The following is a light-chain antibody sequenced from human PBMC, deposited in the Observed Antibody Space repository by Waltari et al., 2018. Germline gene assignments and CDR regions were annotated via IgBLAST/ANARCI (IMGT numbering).Light chain of an antibody. CDR2: DVS. V-gene: IGLV2-14*03. J-gene: IGLJ3*02. CDR3: SSYTIRNGWL. Sequence: QSALTQPASVSGSPGQSITISCTGTSNDVGAYDYVSWYQQHPGKAPKVMVFDVSNRPSGISNRFSGSKSGKTASLTISGLLPEDEADYYCSSYTIRNGWLFGGGTRLTVV. CDR1: SNDVGAYDY.